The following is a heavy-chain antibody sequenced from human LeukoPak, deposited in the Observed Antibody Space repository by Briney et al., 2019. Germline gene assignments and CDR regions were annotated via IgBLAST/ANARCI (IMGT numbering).Heavy chain of an antibody. V-gene: IGHV1-8*01. J-gene: IGHJ4*02. CDR3: ATVAGYSSGWYYFDY. CDR1: GYTFPSYD. CDR2: MNPNSGNT. Sequence: ASVKVSCKASGYTFPSYDIHWVRQATGQGLEWMGWMNPNSGNTGYAQKFQGRVTMTRNTSISTAYMELSSLRSEDTAVYYCATVAGYSSGWYYFDYWGQGTLVTVSS. D-gene: IGHD6-19*01.